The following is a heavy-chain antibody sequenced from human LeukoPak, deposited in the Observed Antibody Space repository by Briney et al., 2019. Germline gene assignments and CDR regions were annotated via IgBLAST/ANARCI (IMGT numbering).Heavy chain of an antibody. J-gene: IGHJ6*03. V-gene: IGHV4-4*09. Sequence: SETLSLTRTLSGGSISSYYWSWIRQSPVQGLEWIGYIFPSGSAFYNPSLESRVTISLDTSENQFSMRLSSVTAADTAVYYCARRNHYFYYMDVWGKGTTVTVSS. CDR1: GGSISSYY. CDR3: ARRNHYFYYMDV. CDR2: IFPSGSA.